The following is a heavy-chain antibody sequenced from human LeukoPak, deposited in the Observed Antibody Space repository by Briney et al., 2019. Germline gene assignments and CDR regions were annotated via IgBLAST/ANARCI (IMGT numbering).Heavy chain of an antibody. Sequence: PGGSLRLSCAASGFTSSSYEMNWVRQAPGKGLEWVSYISSSGSTIYYADSVKGRFTISRDNAKNSLYLQMNSLRAEDTAVYYCARARIAAAGTVRGVFDYWGQGTLVTVSS. CDR2: ISSSGSTI. CDR1: GFTSSSYE. CDR3: ARARIAAAGTVRGVFDY. J-gene: IGHJ4*02. V-gene: IGHV3-48*03. D-gene: IGHD6-13*01.